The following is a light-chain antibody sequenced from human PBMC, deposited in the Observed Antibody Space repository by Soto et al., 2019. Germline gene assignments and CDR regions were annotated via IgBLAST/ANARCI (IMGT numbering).Light chain of an antibody. CDR1: QDIRSY. V-gene: IGKV1-6*01. Sequence: AIQMTQSPSSLSASVGDRVTITCRASQDIRSYLGWYQQEPGKAPTLLIYAASSLHSGVPSRFSGSGSGTDFTLTINSLQPEDFATYYCLQDYNYPLTLGGGTKVEIK. CDR3: LQDYNYPLT. CDR2: AAS. J-gene: IGKJ4*01.